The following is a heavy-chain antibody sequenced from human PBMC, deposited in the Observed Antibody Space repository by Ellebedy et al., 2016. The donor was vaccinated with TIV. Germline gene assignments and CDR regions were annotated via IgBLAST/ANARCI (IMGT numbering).Heavy chain of an antibody. CDR2: LSHDGKDR. D-gene: IGHD4-23*01. Sequence: GESLKISCAVSGFTFSRSGFHSVRPAPAGGLSWVASLSHDGKDRFYAASVKGRFTISSDNSMKTVNVEMNSRRPEDTAVYFCAKDYIGNSGAYDTWGQGTLVIVSS. V-gene: IGHV3-30*02. J-gene: IGHJ3*01. CDR3: AKDYIGNSGAYDT. CDR1: GFTFSRSG.